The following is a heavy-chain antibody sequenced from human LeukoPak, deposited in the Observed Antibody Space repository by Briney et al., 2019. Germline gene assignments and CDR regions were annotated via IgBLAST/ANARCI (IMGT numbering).Heavy chain of an antibody. V-gene: IGHV3-30*18. D-gene: IGHD3-10*01. CDR1: GFTFTNYA. CDR2: ISYDGTNK. Sequence: GGSLRLSCAASGFTFTNYAMTWVRQAPGKGLEWVAAISYDGTNKYYVDSVKGRFTISRDNSKNTLYLQMNRPGPEDTAVYYCAKDRFSYASGNTDYWGQGTLVTVSS. J-gene: IGHJ4*02. CDR3: AKDRFSYASGNTDY.